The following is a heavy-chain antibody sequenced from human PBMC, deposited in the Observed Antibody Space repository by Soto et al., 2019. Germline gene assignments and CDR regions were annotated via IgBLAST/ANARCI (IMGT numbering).Heavy chain of an antibody. J-gene: IGHJ3*02. Sequence: VQLVQSGAEVKKPGASVKVSCKASGYSFTSYGISWVRQAPGQGLEWMAWISTYNVNRNYGQKFQGRVTMTIDTSTSTAYMELRSLRSDDTAVDYCARGEYFFDIWGQGTMVTVSS. CDR1: GYSFTSYG. V-gene: IGHV1-18*01. CDR2: ISTYNVNR. CDR3: ARGEYFFDI.